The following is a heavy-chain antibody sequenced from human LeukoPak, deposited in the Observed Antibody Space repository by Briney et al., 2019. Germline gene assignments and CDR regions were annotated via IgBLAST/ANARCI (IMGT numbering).Heavy chain of an antibody. V-gene: IGHV3-23*01. D-gene: IGHD6-13*01. CDR2: IRGSDGRI. J-gene: IGHJ4*02. CDR3: AKTRPLDSSSWSHGDY. CDR1: GFTFSSHA. Sequence: GGSLRLSCAASGFTFSSHAMNWARQAPGKGLEWVSTIRGSDGRIFYADSVRGRFTISRDTSKNTLYLQMNSLRAEDTAVYYCAKTRPLDSSSWSHGDYWGQGTLVTVSS.